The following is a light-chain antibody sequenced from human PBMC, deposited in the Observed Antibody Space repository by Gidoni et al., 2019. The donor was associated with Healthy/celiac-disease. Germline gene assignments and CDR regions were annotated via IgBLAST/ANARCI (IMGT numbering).Light chain of an antibody. V-gene: IGKV1-39*01. CDR3: QQSYSTPWT. CDR2: AAS. Sequence: DIHMPQSPSSLSASVGDRVTITCRASQSISSYLNWYQQKPGKAPKLLIYAASSLQSGVPSRLSGSGAGKDFTLTISSLQPEDFATYYWQQSYSTPWTFXQXTKVEIK. J-gene: IGKJ1*01. CDR1: QSISSY.